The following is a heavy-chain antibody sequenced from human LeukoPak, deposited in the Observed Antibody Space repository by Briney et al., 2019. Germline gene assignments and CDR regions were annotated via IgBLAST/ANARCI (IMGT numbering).Heavy chain of an antibody. CDR1: GYTFTGYY. J-gene: IGHJ5*02. V-gene: IGHV1-2*02. D-gene: IGHD6-13*01. CDR2: INPNSGGT. Sequence: ASVKVSCKASGYTFTGYYMHWVRQAPGQGLEWMGWINPNSGGTNYAQKFQGRVTMTRDTSISTAYMELSRLRSDDTVVYYCARDRGSSSWSNWFDPWGQGTLVTVSS. CDR3: ARDRGSSSWSNWFDP.